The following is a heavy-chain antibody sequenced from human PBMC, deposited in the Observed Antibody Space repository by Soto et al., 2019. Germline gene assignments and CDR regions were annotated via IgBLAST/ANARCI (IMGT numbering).Heavy chain of an antibody. CDR1: GFTFSSYA. Sequence: GGSLRLSCAASGFTFSSYAMSWVRQAPGKGLEWVSAISGSGGSTYYADSVKGRFTISRDNSKNTLYLQMNSLRAEDTAVYYCAKARRGIVGATQYFQHWGQGTLVTVSS. J-gene: IGHJ1*01. CDR3: AKARRGIVGATQYFQH. CDR2: ISGSGGST. D-gene: IGHD1-26*01. V-gene: IGHV3-23*01.